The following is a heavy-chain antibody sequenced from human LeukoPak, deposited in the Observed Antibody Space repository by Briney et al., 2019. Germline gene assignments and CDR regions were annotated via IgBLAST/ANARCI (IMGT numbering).Heavy chain of an antibody. D-gene: IGHD2-2*01. J-gene: IGHJ4*02. V-gene: IGHV4-4*09. Sequence: PSGTLSLTCTVSGGAITTYNWIWVRQTPGQTLEWIGHIYSSGATKYNPSLKSRATILLDTSKNQLSLKLSSVSAADRAVYYCARRTPGPQLDEYVAYFFDHWGQGTQVTVSS. CDR3: ARRTPGPQLDEYVAYFFDH. CDR2: IYSSGAT. CDR1: GGAITTYN.